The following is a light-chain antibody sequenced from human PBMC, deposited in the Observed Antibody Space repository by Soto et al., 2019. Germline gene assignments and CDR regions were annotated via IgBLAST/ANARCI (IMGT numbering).Light chain of an antibody. J-gene: IGKJ1*01. CDR3: QQYSSLWT. Sequence: IQLTHSPSSLSASVVDRVTITFRSSQGISSCLALYQQKPGKAPKLLIYAASTLQSGVPSRFSGSGSGTDFTLTISSLQPDDFATYYCQQYSSLWTFGQGTKVDIK. CDR2: AAS. CDR1: QGISSC. V-gene: IGKV1-9*01.